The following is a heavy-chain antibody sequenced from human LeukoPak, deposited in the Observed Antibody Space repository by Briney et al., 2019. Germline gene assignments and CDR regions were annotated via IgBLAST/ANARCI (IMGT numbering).Heavy chain of an antibody. V-gene: IGHV1-18*01. J-gene: IGHJ4*02. CDR1: GYTFTSYG. CDR3: DRARDRAGPTMIVPSDY. D-gene: IGHD3-22*01. Sequence: ASVKVSCTASGYTFTSYGISWVRQAPGQGLEWVGWISAYNGNTNYAQKLQGRVTMTTDTSTTTAYMELKRQRSGDTDVALYDRARDRAGPTMIVPSDYWGQGTLVTVSS. CDR2: ISAYNGNT.